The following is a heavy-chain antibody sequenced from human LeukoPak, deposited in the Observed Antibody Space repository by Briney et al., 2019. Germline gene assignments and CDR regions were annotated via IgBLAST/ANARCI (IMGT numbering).Heavy chain of an antibody. CDR3: AKDPHNYDFWSAKGYWFDP. CDR1: GFTFSSYA. Sequence: QAGGSLRLSCAASGFTFSSYAMSWVRQAPGKGLEWVSAISGSGGSTYYADSVKGRFTISRDNSKNTLYLQMNSLRAEDTAVYYCAKDPHNYDFWSAKGYWFDPWGQGTLVTVSS. V-gene: IGHV3-23*01. D-gene: IGHD3-3*01. CDR2: ISGSGGST. J-gene: IGHJ5*02.